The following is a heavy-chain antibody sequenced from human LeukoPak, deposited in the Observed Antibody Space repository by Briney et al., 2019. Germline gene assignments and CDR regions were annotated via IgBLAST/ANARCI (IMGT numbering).Heavy chain of an antibody. V-gene: IGHV1-2*02. CDR3: ARVGAVAGTYDI. Sequence: GASVKVSCKASGYTFTGYYMHWVRQAPGQGLEWMGWINPNSGGTNYAQKFQGRITMTRDTSTSSAYMELSRLRSDDTAVYYCARVGAVAGTYDIRGQGTMVTVSS. D-gene: IGHD6-19*01. J-gene: IGHJ3*02. CDR2: INPNSGGT. CDR1: GYTFTGYY.